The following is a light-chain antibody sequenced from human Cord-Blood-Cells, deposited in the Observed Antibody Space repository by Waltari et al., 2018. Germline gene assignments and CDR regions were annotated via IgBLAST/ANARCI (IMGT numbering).Light chain of an antibody. V-gene: IGKV1-39*01. J-gene: IGKJ4*01. CDR2: AAS. Sequence: DIQMTQSLSSLSASVGDRVTITCRASQSISSYLNWYQQKPGKAPKLLIYAASSLQSGVPSRVSGSGSGTDFTLTISSLQPEDFATYYCQQSYSALTFVGGTKVEIK. CDR1: QSISSY. CDR3: QQSYSALT.